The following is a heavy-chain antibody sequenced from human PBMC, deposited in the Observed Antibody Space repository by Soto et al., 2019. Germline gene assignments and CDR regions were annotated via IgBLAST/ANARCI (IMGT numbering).Heavy chain of an antibody. CDR1: GVIFSSFD. V-gene: IGHV3-23*01. D-gene: IGHD3-22*01. Sequence: EVQLLESGGGLVQPGGSLRLSCAATGVIFSSFDMNWVRQAPGEGLEWVSSISGSGGDTYYADSVKGRFTISRANSKNAMYLQMNSLRVEDTAGYYCAKDRVMIAETGLQGGMDVWGQGTTVTVSS. J-gene: IGHJ6*02. CDR3: AKDRVMIAETGLQGGMDV. CDR2: ISGSGGDT.